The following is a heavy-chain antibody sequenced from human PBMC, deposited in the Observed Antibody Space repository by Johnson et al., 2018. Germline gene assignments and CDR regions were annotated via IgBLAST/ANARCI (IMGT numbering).Heavy chain of an antibody. CDR2: IYRGGAS. CDR3: ARRLRGSSGALDV. Sequence: EVQLVESGGGLVQPGGSLRLSCAASGFTVSNNYMSWVRQAPGKGLEWFSVIYRGGASYYADSVKGRFTIAKDNSNKTLYLQINSLRPEDTAGYYCARRLRGSSGALDVWGQGTMVTVSP. J-gene: IGHJ3*01. CDR1: GFTVSNNY. V-gene: IGHV3-66*02. D-gene: IGHD4-23*01.